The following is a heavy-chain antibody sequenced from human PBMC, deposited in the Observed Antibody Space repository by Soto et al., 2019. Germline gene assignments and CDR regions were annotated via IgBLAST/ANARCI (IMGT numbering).Heavy chain of an antibody. Sequence: SETLSLTCTVSGGSISSGDYYWSWIRQPPGKGLEWIGYIYYSGSTYYNPSLKSRVTISVDTSKNQFSLKLSSVTAADTAVYYCARGAYDGSGHYYWFDPWGQGTLVTVSS. CDR1: GGSISSGDYY. CDR2: IYYSGST. V-gene: IGHV4-30-4*01. D-gene: IGHD3-22*01. J-gene: IGHJ5*02. CDR3: ARGAYDGSGHYYWFDP.